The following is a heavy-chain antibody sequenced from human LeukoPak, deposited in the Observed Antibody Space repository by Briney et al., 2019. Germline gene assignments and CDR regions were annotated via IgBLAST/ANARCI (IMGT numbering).Heavy chain of an antibody. CDR2: ISSSGST. CDR3: ARDCSGGSCYGAFDI. CDR1: GGSISSSPYY. D-gene: IGHD2-15*01. Sequence: SETLSLTCTVSGGSISSSPYYWGWIRQPPGKGLEWMGTISSSGSTYYNPSLKSRITISVDTSENRFSLKLSSVTATDTAVYYCARDCSGGSCYGAFDIWGQGTMVTVSS. J-gene: IGHJ3*02. V-gene: IGHV4-39*07.